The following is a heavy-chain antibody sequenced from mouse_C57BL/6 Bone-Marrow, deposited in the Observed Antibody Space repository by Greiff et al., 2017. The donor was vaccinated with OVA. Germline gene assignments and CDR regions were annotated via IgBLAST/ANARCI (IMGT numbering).Heavy chain of an antibody. Sequence: EVKLQESGPVLVKPGASVKMSCKASGYTFTDYYMNWVKQSHGKSLEWIGVINPYNGGTSYNQKFKGKATLTVDKSSSTAYMELNSLTSEDSAVYYCARYYYGRYWGQGTTLTVSS. J-gene: IGHJ2*01. D-gene: IGHD1-1*01. V-gene: IGHV1-19*01. CDR1: GYTFTDYY. CDR2: INPYNGGT. CDR3: ARYYYGRY.